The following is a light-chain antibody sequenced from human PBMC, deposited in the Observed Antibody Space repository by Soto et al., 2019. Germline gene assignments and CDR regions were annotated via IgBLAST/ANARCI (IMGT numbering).Light chain of an antibody. CDR1: SSNIGSNT. CDR3: AAWDGSLNGVV. Sequence: QSVLTQPPSASGTPGQRVTISCSGSSSNIGSNTVNWYQQLPGTAPKLLIYSNNQRPSGVPDRFSGSKSGTSASLAISVLQSEDEADYYCAAWDGSLNGVVFGGGTKLTVL. CDR2: SNN. J-gene: IGLJ2*01. V-gene: IGLV1-44*01.